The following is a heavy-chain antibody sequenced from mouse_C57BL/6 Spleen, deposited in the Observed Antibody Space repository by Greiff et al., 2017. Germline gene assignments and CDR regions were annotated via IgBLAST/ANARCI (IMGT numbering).Heavy chain of an antibody. Sequence: QVQLQQPGAELVKPGASVKMSCKASGYTFTSYWITWVKQRPGQGLEWIGDIYPGSGSTNYNEKFKSKATLTVDTSSSTAYMQLSSLTSEDSAVYYCARIYYDPTVDYYFDYWGQGTTLTVSS. CDR1: GYTFTSYW. V-gene: IGHV1-55*01. CDR2: IYPGSGST. J-gene: IGHJ2*01. D-gene: IGHD1-1*02. CDR3: ARIYYDPTVDYYFDY.